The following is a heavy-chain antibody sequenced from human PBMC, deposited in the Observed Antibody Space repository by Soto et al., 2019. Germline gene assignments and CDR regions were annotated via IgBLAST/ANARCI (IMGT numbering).Heavy chain of an antibody. D-gene: IGHD1-26*01. J-gene: IGHJ6*02. CDR3: AKDQGSPNYYYYGMDV. Sequence: GGSLRLSCAASGFMFSSYGMHWVGQAAGKGLEWVAVISYDGSNKNYADSVKGRFTISRDNSKNTLYLQMNSLRAEDTAVYYCAKDQGSPNYYYYGMDVWGQGTTVTVSS. CDR1: GFMFSSYG. CDR2: ISYDGSNK. V-gene: IGHV3-30*18.